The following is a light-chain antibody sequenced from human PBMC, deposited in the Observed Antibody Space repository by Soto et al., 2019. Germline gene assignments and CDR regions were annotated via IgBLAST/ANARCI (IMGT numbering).Light chain of an antibody. CDR3: QHLNDYRYT. CDR2: AAS. J-gene: IGKJ2*01. V-gene: IGKV1-9*01. Sequence: DIQLTQSPSFLSASVGDRVTITCRASQAISSSLAWYQHNPGKAPKLLIYAASTLQNGVPSSFSGSGCGTEFTLTISSLQPEDVATYYCQHLNDYRYTFGQGTKVEIK. CDR1: QAISSS.